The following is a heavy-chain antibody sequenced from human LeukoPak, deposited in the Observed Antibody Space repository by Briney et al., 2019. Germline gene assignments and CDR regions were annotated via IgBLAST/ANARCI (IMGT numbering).Heavy chain of an antibody. V-gene: IGHV5-51*01. Sequence: GESLKISCKGSGYSFTSYWIGWVRQMPGKGLEWMGIIYPGDSDTRYSPSFQGQVTISADKSISTAYLQWSSLKASDTAMYYCARFSGSGWFSDAFDIWGQGTMVTVSS. J-gene: IGHJ3*02. D-gene: IGHD6-19*01. CDR2: IYPGDSDT. CDR1: GYSFTSYW. CDR3: ARFSGSGWFSDAFDI.